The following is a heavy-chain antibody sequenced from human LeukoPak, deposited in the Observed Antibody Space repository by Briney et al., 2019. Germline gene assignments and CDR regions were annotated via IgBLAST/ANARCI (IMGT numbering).Heavy chain of an antibody. J-gene: IGHJ4*02. CDR1: RGTFSSYA. CDR3: ARSNAGYGDYYFDY. D-gene: IGHD4-17*01. Sequence: SVKVSCKASRGTFSSYALSWVRQAHGQGLEWMGGIIPIFGTANYAQKFQGRVTITADKSTSTAYMELSSLRSEDTAVYYCARSNAGYGDYYFDYWGQGTPVTVSS. V-gene: IGHV1-69*06. CDR2: IIPIFGTA.